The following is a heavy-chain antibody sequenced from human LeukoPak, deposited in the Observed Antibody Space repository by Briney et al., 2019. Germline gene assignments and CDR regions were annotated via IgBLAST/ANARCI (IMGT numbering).Heavy chain of an antibody. Sequence: SETLSLTCAVYGGSFSGYYWSWIRQPPGKGMEWIGEINHSGSTNYNPSLKSRVTISVDTSKNQFSLKLSSVTAADTAVYYCARELVANRAFDIWGQGTMVTVSS. J-gene: IGHJ3*02. CDR3: ARELVANRAFDI. CDR2: INHSGST. CDR1: GGSFSGYY. V-gene: IGHV4-34*01. D-gene: IGHD2-15*01.